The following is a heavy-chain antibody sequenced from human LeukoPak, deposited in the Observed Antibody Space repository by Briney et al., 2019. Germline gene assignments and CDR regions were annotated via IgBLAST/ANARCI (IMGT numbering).Heavy chain of an antibody. J-gene: IGHJ4*02. D-gene: IGHD3-10*01. Sequence: GGSLRLSCAASGFTFSNAWLNWVRQAPGKGLEWVGHIKSKTDGGTTDYAAPVKDRFTISRDDSKNTLFLQMNSLKTEDTAVYYCTLPWGSGSYYDYWGQGTLVTVSS. CDR3: TLPWGSGSYYDY. CDR1: GFTFSNAW. CDR2: IKSKTDGGTT. V-gene: IGHV3-15*01.